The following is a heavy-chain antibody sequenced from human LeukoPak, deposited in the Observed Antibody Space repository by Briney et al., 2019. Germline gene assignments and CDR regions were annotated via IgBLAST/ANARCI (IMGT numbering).Heavy chain of an antibody. CDR3: ASPYSSRWYELCY. J-gene: IGHJ4*02. CDR2: ISGSGGRT. D-gene: IGHD6-13*01. V-gene: IGHV3-23*01. CDR1: GLTFSTYA. Sequence: GGSLRLSCAASGLTFSTYAMTWVRQAPGKGLEWVTAISGSGGRTYYADSVKGRFTISRDNAKNSLYLQMNSLRAEDTAVYYCASPYSSRWYELCYWGQGTLVTVSS.